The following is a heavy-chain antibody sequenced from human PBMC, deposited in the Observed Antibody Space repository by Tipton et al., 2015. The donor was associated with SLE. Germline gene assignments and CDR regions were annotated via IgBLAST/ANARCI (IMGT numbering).Heavy chain of an antibody. V-gene: IGHV4-59*02. CDR3: TRVGDYYNSGSRVFDH. J-gene: IGHJ4*02. CDR1: GASVSSFC. Sequence: TLSLTCTVSGASVSSFCWNWIRQSPGKGLEWIGHIYYSGSTNYNPSLESRVTISIDTSKNQFSLKLSSVTAADTAVYFCTRVGDYYNSGSRVFDHWGQGILVTVSS. CDR2: IYYSGST. D-gene: IGHD3-10*01.